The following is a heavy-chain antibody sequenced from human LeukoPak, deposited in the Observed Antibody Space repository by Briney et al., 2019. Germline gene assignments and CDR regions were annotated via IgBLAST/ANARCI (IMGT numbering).Heavy chain of an antibody. Sequence: PSETLSLTCTVSGGSISSYYWSWIRQPPGKGLEWIGYIYYSGSTNYNPSLKSRVTISVDTSKNQFSLKLSSVTAADTAVYYCARAAAGTDYYYYMDVWAKGPRSPSP. D-gene: IGHD6-13*01. V-gene: IGHV4-59*01. CDR1: GGSISSYY. CDR2: IYYSGST. J-gene: IGHJ6*03. CDR3: ARAAAGTDYYYYMDV.